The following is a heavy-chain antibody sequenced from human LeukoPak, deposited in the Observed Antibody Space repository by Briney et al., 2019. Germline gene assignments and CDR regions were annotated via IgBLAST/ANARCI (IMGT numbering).Heavy chain of an antibody. Sequence: GSLRLSCAGSGFTFNSYAMSWVRQAPGKGLEWIGYIYYSGSTNYNPSLKSRVTISVDTSKNQFSLKLSSVTAADTAVYYCARHLAMVRGAFDIWGQGTMVTVSS. CDR3: ARHLAMVRGAFDI. D-gene: IGHD3-10*01. J-gene: IGHJ3*02. CDR2: IYYSGST. CDR1: GFTFNSYA. V-gene: IGHV4-59*01.